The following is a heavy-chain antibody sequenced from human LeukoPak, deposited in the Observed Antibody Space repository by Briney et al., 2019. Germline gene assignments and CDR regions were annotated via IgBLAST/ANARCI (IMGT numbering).Heavy chain of an antibody. CDR2: INHNGDT. J-gene: IGHJ6*04. CDR1: GGSFSDYY. CDR3: ARGEVATIGALYYYYGMDV. V-gene: IGHV4-34*04. Sequence: SETLSLTCVVYGGSFSDYYWTWIRQPPGKGLEWIGEINHNGDTNHNLSLKSRAAISIDTSKNQLSLKMGAVTAADTAVYYCARGEVATIGALYYYYGMDVWGKGTTVTVSS. D-gene: IGHD5-12*01.